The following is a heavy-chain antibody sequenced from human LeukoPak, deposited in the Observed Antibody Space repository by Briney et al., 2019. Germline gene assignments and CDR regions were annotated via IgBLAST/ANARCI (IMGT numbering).Heavy chain of an antibody. CDR2: INHSGST. Sequence: SETLSLTCAVYGGSFSGYYWSWIRQPPGKGLEWIGEINHSGSTYYNPSLKSRVTISVDRSKNQFSLKLSSVTAADTAVYYCARCPWRRDGYYDVDYWGQGTLVTVSS. CDR1: GGSFSGYY. D-gene: IGHD3-3*01. J-gene: IGHJ4*02. V-gene: IGHV4-34*01. CDR3: ARCPWRRDGYYDVDY.